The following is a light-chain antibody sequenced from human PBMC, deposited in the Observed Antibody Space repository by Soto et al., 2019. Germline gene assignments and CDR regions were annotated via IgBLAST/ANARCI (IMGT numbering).Light chain of an antibody. CDR1: QSISTE. V-gene: IGKV3-15*01. CDR3: PQCHNWPLT. J-gene: IGKJ2*01. CDR2: SAS. Sequence: EIVMTQSPATLSVSPGERATLSCRASQSISTELAWYQQKPGQPPRLLIYSASTRATGVPARFTGSGSGSEFTLTISGLQSEDFAVYYCPQCHNWPLTFGQGTRLEI.